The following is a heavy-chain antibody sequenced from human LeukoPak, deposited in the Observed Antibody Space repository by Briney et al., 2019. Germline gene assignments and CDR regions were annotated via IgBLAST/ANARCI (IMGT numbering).Heavy chain of an antibody. CDR3: ARVSLVRGAPDYYFDY. D-gene: IGHD3-10*01. Sequence: SETLSLTCTVSGDPISNYYWSWIRQPAGKGLEWIGRIYTSGSTNYNPSLKSRVTMSVDTSKNQFSLKLSSVTAADTAVYYRARVSLVRGAPDYYFDYWGQGTLVTVSS. V-gene: IGHV4-4*07. CDR1: GDPISNYY. CDR2: IYTSGST. J-gene: IGHJ4*02.